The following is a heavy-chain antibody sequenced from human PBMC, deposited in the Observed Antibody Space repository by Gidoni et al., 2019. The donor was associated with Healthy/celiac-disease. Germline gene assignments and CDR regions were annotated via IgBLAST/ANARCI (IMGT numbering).Heavy chain of an antibody. J-gene: IGHJ4*02. CDR2: IWYDGSNK. CDR1: GFTFSSYG. D-gene: IGHD3-10*01. CDR3: ARDRTVRGAIDY. V-gene: IGHV3-33*01. Sequence: QVQLVESGGGVVQPGRSLRLSCAASGFTFSSYGMHWVRQAPGKGLEWVAVIWYDGSNKYYADSVKGRFTISRDNSKNTLYLQMNSLRAEDTAVYYCARDRTVRGAIDYWGQGTLVTVSS.